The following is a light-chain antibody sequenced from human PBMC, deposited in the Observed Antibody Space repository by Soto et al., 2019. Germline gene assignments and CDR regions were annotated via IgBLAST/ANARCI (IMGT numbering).Light chain of an antibody. J-gene: IGKJ1*01. Sequence: EIVLTQSPATLSLSPGERATLSCRASQSFSSYLAWYQQKPGQAPRLLIYDASNRATGIPARFSGSGSGTDFTLTISSLEPEDFAVYYCQQRSNWPPGWTFGQGTKVDIK. CDR3: QQRSNWPPGWT. CDR2: DAS. CDR1: QSFSSY. V-gene: IGKV3-11*01.